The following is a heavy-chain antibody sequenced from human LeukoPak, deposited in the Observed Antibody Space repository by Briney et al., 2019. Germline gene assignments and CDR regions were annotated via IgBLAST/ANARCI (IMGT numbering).Heavy chain of an antibody. CDR1: GYTFTNYY. CDR3: AGEAAIQGGYYFDY. V-gene: IGHV1-2*02. Sequence: GASVKVFCKASGYTFTNYYMHWVRQAPGQGLEWMGWINPNSGGTNYAQKFQGRVTMTRDTSISTAYMELSRLRSDDTAVYYCAGEAAIQGGYYFDYWGQGTLVTVSS. J-gene: IGHJ4*02. CDR2: INPNSGGT. D-gene: IGHD2-21*02.